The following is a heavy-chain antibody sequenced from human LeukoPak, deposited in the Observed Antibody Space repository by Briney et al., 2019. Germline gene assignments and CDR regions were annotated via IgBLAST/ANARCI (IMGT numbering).Heavy chain of an antibody. CDR2: IYTSGST. CDR3: ARSPAATPVGWFDP. J-gene: IGHJ5*02. D-gene: IGHD2-2*01. V-gene: IGHV4-4*07. CDR1: GGSISSYY. Sequence: PSETLSLTCTVSGGSISSYYWSWIRQPAGKGLEWIGRIYTSGSTNYNPSLKSRVTMSVDTSKNQFSLKLSSVIAADTAVYYCARSPAATPVGWFDPWGQGTLVTVSS.